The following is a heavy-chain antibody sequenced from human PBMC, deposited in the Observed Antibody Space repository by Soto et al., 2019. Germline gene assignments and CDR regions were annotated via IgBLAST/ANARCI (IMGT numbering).Heavy chain of an antibody. CDR2: ISYDGSNK. D-gene: IGHD1-26*01. V-gene: IGHV3-30-3*01. Sequence: QVQLVASGGGVVQPGRSLRLSCAASGFTFSSYAMHWVRQAPGKGLEWVAVISYDGSNKYYADSVKGRFTISRDNSKNTLYLQMNSLRAEDTAVYYCARAGGSGSYPDYWGQGTLVTVSS. CDR3: ARAGGSGSYPDY. J-gene: IGHJ4*02. CDR1: GFTFSSYA.